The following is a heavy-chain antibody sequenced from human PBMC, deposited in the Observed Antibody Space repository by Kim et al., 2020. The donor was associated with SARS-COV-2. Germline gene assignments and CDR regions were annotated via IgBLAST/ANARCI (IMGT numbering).Heavy chain of an antibody. D-gene: IGHD2-2*01. J-gene: IGHJ5*02. V-gene: IGHV4-34*01. Sequence: SETLSLTCAVYGGSFSGYYWSWIRQPPGKGLEWIGEINHSGSTNYNPSLKSRVTISVDTSKNQFSLKLSSVTAADTAVYYCAREGTRGEYQLPGWSRSNWFDPWGQGTLVTVSS. CDR2: INHSGST. CDR1: GGSFSGYY. CDR3: AREGTRGEYQLPGWSRSNWFDP.